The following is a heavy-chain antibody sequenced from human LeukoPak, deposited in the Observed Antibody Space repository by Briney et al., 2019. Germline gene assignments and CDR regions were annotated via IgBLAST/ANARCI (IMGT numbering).Heavy chain of an antibody. D-gene: IGHD2-15*01. CDR2: INPNSGGT. Sequence: ASVKVSCKASGYTFTGYYMHWVRQAPGQGLEWMGWINPNSGGTNYAQKFQGRVTMTRDTSISTAYMELSRLRSDDTAVYYCARQVVAANYYYYYYMDVWGKGTTVTVSS. CDR3: ARQVVAANYYYYYYMDV. CDR1: GYTFTGYY. V-gene: IGHV1-2*02. J-gene: IGHJ6*03.